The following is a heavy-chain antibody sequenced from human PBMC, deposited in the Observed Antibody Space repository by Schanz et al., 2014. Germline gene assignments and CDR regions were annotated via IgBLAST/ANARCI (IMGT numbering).Heavy chain of an antibody. CDR2: TSNDGSFT. CDR1: GFTLSNAW. V-gene: IGHV3-74*01. CDR3: VRDTDYHFDY. Sequence: EVHLVESGGGLVKPGGSLRLSCAASGFTLSNAWMHWVRQAPGKGLVWVSRTSNDGSFTTFADSVKGRFTISRDNAKNTLYLQMTSLRAEDTAVYYCVRDTDYHFDYWGQGTLVTVSS. J-gene: IGHJ4*02. D-gene: IGHD4-17*01.